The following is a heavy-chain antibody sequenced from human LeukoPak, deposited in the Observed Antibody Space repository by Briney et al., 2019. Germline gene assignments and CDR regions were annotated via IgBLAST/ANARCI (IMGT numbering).Heavy chain of an antibody. CDR2: IYSDGTT. CDR3: TRDRYSGYHFGY. V-gene: IGHV3-53*01. Sequence: PGGSLRLSCVVSGFTVSGNYMSWVRQAPGKGLECVSIIYSDGTTYYADSVKGRFTISRDNSKNMVNLQMNSLRAEDTAMYYCTRDRYSGYHFGYWGQGTLVTVSS. J-gene: IGHJ4*02. CDR1: GFTVSGNY. D-gene: IGHD3-22*01.